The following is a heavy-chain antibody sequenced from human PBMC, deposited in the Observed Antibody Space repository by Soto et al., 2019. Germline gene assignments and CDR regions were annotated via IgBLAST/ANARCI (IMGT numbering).Heavy chain of an antibody. V-gene: IGHV7-4-1*01. J-gene: IGHJ6*02. CDR2: INTNTGNP. Sequence: ASVKVSCKASGYTFTSYAMNWVRQAPGQGLEWMGWINTNTGNPTYAQGFTGRFVFSLDTSVSTAYLQICSLKAEDTAVYYCAREGGFGDYYYYYGMDVWGQGTTVTVSS. CDR3: AREGGFGDYYYYYGMDV. D-gene: IGHD3-16*01. CDR1: GYTFTSYA.